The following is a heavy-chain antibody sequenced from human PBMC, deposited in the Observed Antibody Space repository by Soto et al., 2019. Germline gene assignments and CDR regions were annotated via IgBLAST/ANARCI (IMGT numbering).Heavy chain of an antibody. V-gene: IGHV2-5*02. CDR3: AHKGPEDWPLDY. Sequence: QITLKESGPTLVRPTQTLTLTCAFSGFSLSTSGVGVGWIRQPPGKALEWLAVIYWDDSKHYSPSLRSRLTITKDPSKNQVVLTMTNMDPLDTGTYYCAHKGPEDWPLDYWGQGTLVTVSS. J-gene: IGHJ4*02. D-gene: IGHD3-9*01. CDR1: GFSLSTSGVG. CDR2: IYWDDSK.